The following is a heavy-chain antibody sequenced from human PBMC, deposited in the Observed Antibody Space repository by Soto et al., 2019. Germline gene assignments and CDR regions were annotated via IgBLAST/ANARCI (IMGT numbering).Heavy chain of an antibody. J-gene: IGHJ3*02. Sequence: EVQLVESGGGLVQPGGSLRLSCAASGFTFSYYSINWARQAPGKGLEWISYITGSSSRISYVDSVMGRFTISRDNDKNLLYLQMNSLRAEDTAVYYCARDSGWAFDMWGQGTMVTVSS. CDR1: GFTFSYYS. CDR3: ARDSGWAFDM. CDR2: ITGSSSRI. V-gene: IGHV3-48*04.